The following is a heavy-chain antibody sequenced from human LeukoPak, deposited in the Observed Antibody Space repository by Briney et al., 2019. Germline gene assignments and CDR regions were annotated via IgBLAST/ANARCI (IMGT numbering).Heavy chain of an antibody. CDR2: ISAYNGNT. Sequence: GASVKVSCKASGYTFTSYGISWVRQAPGQGLEWMGWISAYNGNTNYAQKLQGRVTMTTDTSTSTAYMELRSLRSDDTAVYYCARRLCSGTACYYFDYWGQGTLVTVSS. CDR3: ARRLCSGTACYYFDY. D-gene: IGHD2-2*01. V-gene: IGHV1-18*01. CDR1: GYTFTSYG. J-gene: IGHJ4*02.